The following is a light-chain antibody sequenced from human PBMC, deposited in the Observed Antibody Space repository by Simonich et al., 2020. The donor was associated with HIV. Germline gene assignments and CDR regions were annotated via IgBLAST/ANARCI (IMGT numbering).Light chain of an antibody. Sequence: EIVMTQSPATLSVSPGERDTLSGRASQSVSSNLAWDQQKPGQAPRLLIDGASTRATGTPARFSGSGSGTEFTLTISSVQSEDFVVYYCQQYNNWPLFFGQGTKLEIK. CDR2: GAS. J-gene: IGKJ2*01. CDR1: QSVSSN. V-gene: IGKV3-15*01. CDR3: QQYNNWPLF.